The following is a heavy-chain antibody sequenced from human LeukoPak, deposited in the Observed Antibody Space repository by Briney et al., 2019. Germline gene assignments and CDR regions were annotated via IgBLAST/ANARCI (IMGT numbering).Heavy chain of an antibody. CDR2: ISSSSSYI. V-gene: IGHV3-21*01. D-gene: IGHD1-26*01. Sequence: GGSLRLSCAASGFTFSSYSMNWVRQAPGKGLEWVSSISSSSSYIYYADSVKGRFTISRDNAKNSLYLQMNSLRAEDTAVYYCARDREGIQRRYNWFDPWGQGTLVTVSS. CDR3: ARDREGIQRRYNWFDP. J-gene: IGHJ5*02. CDR1: GFTFSSYS.